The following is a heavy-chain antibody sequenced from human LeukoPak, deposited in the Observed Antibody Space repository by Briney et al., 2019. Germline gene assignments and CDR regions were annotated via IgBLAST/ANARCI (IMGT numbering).Heavy chain of an antibody. CDR1: GFTFSSYS. CDR3: ARASYRRPYYFDY. V-gene: IGHV3-21*01. D-gene: IGHD1-26*01. Sequence: GGSLRLSCAASGFTFSSYSMNWVRQAPGKGLEWVSSISSSSSYIYYADSVKGRFTISRDNAKNSLYLQMNSLRAEDTAVYYCARASYRRPYYFDYWGQGTLVTVSS. J-gene: IGHJ4*02. CDR2: ISSSSSYI.